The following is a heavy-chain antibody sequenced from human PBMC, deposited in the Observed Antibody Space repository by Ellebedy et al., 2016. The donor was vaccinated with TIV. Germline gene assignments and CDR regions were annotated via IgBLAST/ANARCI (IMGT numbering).Heavy chain of an antibody. CDR3: ARDQWLGRAYYFDY. J-gene: IGHJ4*02. CDR1: GFTFSNYW. D-gene: IGHD6-19*01. Sequence: GESLKISCAASGFTFSNYWMSWVRQAPGKGLEWVANIKQDGSETYYVDSVKGRFSISRDNAKNSMYLQMNSLRDEDTAVYYCARDQWLGRAYYFDYWGQGTLLTVSS. CDR2: IKQDGSET. V-gene: IGHV3-7*01.